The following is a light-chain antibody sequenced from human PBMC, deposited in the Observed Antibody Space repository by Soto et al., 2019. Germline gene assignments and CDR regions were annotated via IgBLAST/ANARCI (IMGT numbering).Light chain of an antibody. J-gene: IGKJ1*01. CDR3: QVYGMWQMT. CDR1: PSVRRT. V-gene: IGKV3-15*01. Sequence: EVVVTLSPATLSVYTGERATLSCRASPSVRRTRAWYPQKPGQAPRRLIYGASTRASGIPARFSGSGCGTEFSVTISSLQAEDFTVYCSQVYGMWQMTFAQGTMVDIK. CDR2: GAS.